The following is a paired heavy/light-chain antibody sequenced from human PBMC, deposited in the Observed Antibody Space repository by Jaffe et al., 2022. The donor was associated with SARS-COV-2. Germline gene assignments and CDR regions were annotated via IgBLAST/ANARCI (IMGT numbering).Light chain of an antibody. J-gene: IGKJ2*01. V-gene: IGKV2-30*01. CDR2: QIS. CDR3: MQGTHWPMYT. CDR1: QSLVYSDGNTY. Sequence: DVVVTQSPLSLPVTLGQPASISCRSSQSLVYSDGNTYLSWFQQRPGQSPRRLIYQISNRDSGVPDRFSGSGSGTDFTLKISRVEAEDVGIYYCMQGTHWPMYTFGQGTKLEIK.
Heavy chain of an antibody. D-gene: IGHD6-19*01. V-gene: IGHV3-21*01. Sequence: EVRLVESGGGLVKPGGSLRLSCAASGFTFSSYSMNWVRQAPGKGLEWVSSIDSSSTFIYYAESVKGRFTISRDNAKNSLYLQMNSLRAEDTAVYFCAKVHTRAWYSGPDYWGQGTPVTVSS. J-gene: IGHJ4*02. CDR1: GFTFSSYS. CDR3: AKVHTRAWYSGPDY. CDR2: IDSSSTFI.